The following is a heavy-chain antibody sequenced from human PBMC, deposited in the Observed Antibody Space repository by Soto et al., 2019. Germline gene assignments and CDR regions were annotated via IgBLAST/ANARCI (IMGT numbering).Heavy chain of an antibody. D-gene: IGHD3-3*01. CDR3: AKARFLEWTPGGIFRY. CDR2: ISGSGGST. CDR1: GFTFSSYA. Sequence: GGSLRLSCAASGFTFSSYAMSWVRQAPGKGLEWVSAISGSGGSTYYADSVKGRFTISRDNSKNTLYLQMNSLRAEDTAVYYCAKARFLEWTPGGIFRYWGQGSLFTVSS. V-gene: IGHV3-23*01. J-gene: IGHJ4*02.